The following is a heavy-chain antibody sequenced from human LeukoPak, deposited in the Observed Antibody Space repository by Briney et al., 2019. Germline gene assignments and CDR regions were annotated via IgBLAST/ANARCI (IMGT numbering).Heavy chain of an antibody. D-gene: IGHD3-10*01. CDR1: GASISSHY. CDR2: IYYSVRT. CDR3: ARDEYPYGGRTHPYFFDY. V-gene: IGHV4-59*11. J-gene: IGHJ4*02. Sequence: SETLSLTCSVSGASISSHYWSWIRQPPGKGLEWIGYIYYSVRTNYNPSLKSRVTISVDMPNNQFSLKMSSVTAADTAVYYCARDEYPYGGRTHPYFFDYWGQGTLVTVSS.